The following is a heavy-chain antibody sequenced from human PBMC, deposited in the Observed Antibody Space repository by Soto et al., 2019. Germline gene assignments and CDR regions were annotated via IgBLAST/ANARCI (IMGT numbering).Heavy chain of an antibody. D-gene: IGHD1-1*01. CDR1: GYTFTNYG. CDR3: ARDSLGTETTAWLDP. CDR2: ISAYNGDT. V-gene: IGHV1-18*04. J-gene: IGHJ5*02. Sequence: QVQLVKSGAEVKKPGASVRVSCKASGYTFTNYGISWVRQAPGQGLEWMGWISAYNGDTNYAQKVQGRVTMTTDTSAITAYMELRSLRSEDTAMYYCARDSLGTETTAWLDPWGQGTLVTVSS.